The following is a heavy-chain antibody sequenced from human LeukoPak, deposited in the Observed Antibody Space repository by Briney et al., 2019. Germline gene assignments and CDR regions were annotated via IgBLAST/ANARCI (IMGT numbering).Heavy chain of an antibody. D-gene: IGHD1-26*01. V-gene: IGHV3-21*01. J-gene: IGHJ6*03. Sequence: GGSLRLSCAASGFTFSSYNMNWVRQAPGKGLEWVSSITSGSSYIYYADSVKGRFTISRDNAKNSLYLQMNSLRAEDTAVYYCARDPYSGSYGNYYYYFMDVWGKGTTVTIPS. CDR2: ITSGSSYI. CDR3: ARDPYSGSYGNYYYYFMDV. CDR1: GFTFSSYN.